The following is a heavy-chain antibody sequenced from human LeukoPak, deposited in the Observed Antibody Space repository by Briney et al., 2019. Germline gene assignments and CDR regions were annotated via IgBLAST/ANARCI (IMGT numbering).Heavy chain of an antibody. V-gene: IGHV4-59*12. D-gene: IGHD5-24*01. CDR2: ISDIGSI. CDR3: ARATRLQAGGYYFNY. J-gene: IGHJ4*02. CDR1: GGSISSYY. Sequence: SETLSLTCTVSGGSISSYYWSWIRQPPGKGLEWIAYISDIGSINYNPSLKSRVTISLDTSKNQFSLKLSSVTAADTAVYYCARATRLQAGGYYFNYWGQGTLVTVSS.